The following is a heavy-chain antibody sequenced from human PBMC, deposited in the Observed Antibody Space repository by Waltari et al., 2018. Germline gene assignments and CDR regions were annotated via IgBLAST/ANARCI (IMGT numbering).Heavy chain of an antibody. CDR3: AKGGSDRLYYFDY. CDR2: ISWNSGSI. J-gene: IGHJ4*02. D-gene: IGHD3-9*01. CDR1: GFTFDDYA. Sequence: EVQLVESGGGLVQPGRSLRLSCAASGFTFDDYAMHWVRQAPGKGLEWVSGISWNSGSIGYADSVKGRFTISRDNAKNSLYLQMNSLRAEDTALYYCAKGGSDRLYYFDYWGQGTLVTVSS. V-gene: IGHV3-9*01.